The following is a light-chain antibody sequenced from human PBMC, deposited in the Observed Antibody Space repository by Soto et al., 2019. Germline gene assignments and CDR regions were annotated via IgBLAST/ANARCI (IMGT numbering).Light chain of an antibody. J-gene: IGLJ2*01. CDR2: DTG. CDR1: TEVVISNHY. V-gene: IGLV7-46*01. Sequence: QAVVTQEPSLTVSPGGTVTLTCGFSTEVVISNHYPYWLQQKPGQAPRTLIYDTGKKHSWTPARFSGSLLGGKAALTLSGAQPEDEADYYCLLTYSDSRIFGGGTKVTVL. CDR3: LLTYSDSRI.